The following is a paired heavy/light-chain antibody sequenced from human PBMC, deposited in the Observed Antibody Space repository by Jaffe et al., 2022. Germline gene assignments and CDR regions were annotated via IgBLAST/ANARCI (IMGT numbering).Heavy chain of an antibody. D-gene: IGHD6-19*01. CDR2: ISSSGSTI. J-gene: IGHJ6*03. CDR1: GFTFSSYE. CDR3: ARDPEPDSSGWYYYYYYYMDV. Sequence: EVQLVESGGGLVQPGGSLRLSCAASGFTFSSYEMNWVRQAPGKGLEWVSYISSSGSTIYYADSVKGRFTISRDNAKNSLYLQMNSLRAEDTAVYYCARDPEPDSSGWYYYYYYYMDVWGKGTTVTVSS. V-gene: IGHV3-48*03.
Light chain of an antibody. CDR2: AAS. CDR1: QGISNY. V-gene: IGKV1-27*01. J-gene: IGKJ4*01. CDR3: QKYNSAPPLT. Sequence: DIQMTQSPSSLSASVGDRVTITCRASQGISNYLAWYQQKPGKVPKLLIYAASTLQSGVPSRFSGSGSGTDFTLTISSLQPEDVATYYCQKYNSAPPLTFGGGTKVEIK.